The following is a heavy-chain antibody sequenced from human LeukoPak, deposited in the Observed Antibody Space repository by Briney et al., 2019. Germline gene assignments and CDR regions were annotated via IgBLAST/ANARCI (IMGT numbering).Heavy chain of an antibody. Sequence: GASVKVSCKASGYTFTGYYMHWVRQAPGQGPEWMGWINPNSGGTNYAQKFQGRVTMTRDTSISTAYMELSRLRSDDTAVYYCATDRSSNCGGDCPLDYWGQGTLVTVSS. D-gene: IGHD2-21*02. CDR2: INPNSGGT. V-gene: IGHV1-2*02. CDR1: GYTFTGYY. CDR3: ATDRSSNCGGDCPLDY. J-gene: IGHJ4*02.